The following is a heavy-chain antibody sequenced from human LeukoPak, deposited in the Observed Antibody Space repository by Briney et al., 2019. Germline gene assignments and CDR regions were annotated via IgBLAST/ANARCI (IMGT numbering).Heavy chain of an antibody. CDR3: ARREADDILTGLKREIDY. D-gene: IGHD3-9*01. V-gene: IGHV4-34*01. Sequence: SETLSLTCAIYSESFSGYFWSWIRQPPGKGLEWIGEINHSGSTNYNPSLKSRVTISVDTSKNQFSLKLSSVTAADTAVYYCARREADDILTGLKREIDYWGQGTLVTVSS. J-gene: IGHJ4*02. CDR2: INHSGST. CDR1: SESFSGYF.